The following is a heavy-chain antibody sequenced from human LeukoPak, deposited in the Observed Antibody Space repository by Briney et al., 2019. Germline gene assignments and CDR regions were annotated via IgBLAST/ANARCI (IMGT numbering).Heavy chain of an antibody. CDR3: VLGRVVVGATMAFDI. CDR1: GDSISSGYYY. D-gene: IGHD2-15*01. Sequence: PSETLSLTCTVSGDSISSGYYYWSWIRQPAGKGLEWIGRIYTSGTTSYNPSLKSRVTISVATSKNQFSLKLSSVSAADTAVYYCVLGRVVVGATMAFDIWGQGTMVTVSS. V-gene: IGHV4-61*02. J-gene: IGHJ3*02. CDR2: IYTSGTT.